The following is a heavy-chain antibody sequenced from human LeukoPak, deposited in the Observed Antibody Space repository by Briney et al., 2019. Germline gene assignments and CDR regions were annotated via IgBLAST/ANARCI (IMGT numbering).Heavy chain of an antibody. CDR1: GNYW. Sequence: GGSLRLSCAASGNYWMHWVRQAPGKGLEWVSGISWNSGSIGYADSVKGRFTISRDNAKNSLCLQMNSLRAEDTAVYYCAKLQWEPPDHWGQGTLVTVSS. CDR2: ISWNSGSI. J-gene: IGHJ4*02. CDR3: AKLQWEPPDH. V-gene: IGHV3-9*01. D-gene: IGHD1-26*01.